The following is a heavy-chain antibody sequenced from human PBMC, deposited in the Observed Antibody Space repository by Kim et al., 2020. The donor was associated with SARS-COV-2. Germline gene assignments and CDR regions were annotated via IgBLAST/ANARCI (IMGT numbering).Heavy chain of an antibody. CDR2: INSDESST. Sequence: GGSLRLSCAASGFTFSSYWMHWVRQAPGKGPVWVSRINSDESSTSYADCVKGRFTISRDNAKNTVYLQMNSLRAEDTAVYYCARKTLIAAAGSFDYWGRGTLVTVSS. D-gene: IGHD6-13*01. V-gene: IGHV3-74*01. CDR1: GFTFSSYW. CDR3: ARKTLIAAAGSFDY. J-gene: IGHJ4*02.